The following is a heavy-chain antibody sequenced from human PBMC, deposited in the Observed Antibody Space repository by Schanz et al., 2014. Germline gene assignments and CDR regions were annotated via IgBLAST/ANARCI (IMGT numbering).Heavy chain of an antibody. CDR2: VFPNGIT. CDR1: GGSIRSGTYY. J-gene: IGHJ2*01. Sequence: QVQLQESGPGLVKPSQTLSLTCTVSGGSIRSGTYYWSWIRQPAGKALEWVGRVFPNGITNYNPSLKSRVPISLDTFKTQFSLPLTSRTAADTAVYYCARDTTWRLDLWGRGTLVTVSS. D-gene: IGHD1-1*01. CDR3: ARDTTWRLDL. V-gene: IGHV4-61*02.